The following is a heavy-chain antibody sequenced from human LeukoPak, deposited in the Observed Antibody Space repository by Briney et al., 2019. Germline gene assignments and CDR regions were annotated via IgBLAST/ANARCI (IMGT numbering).Heavy chain of an antibody. J-gene: IGHJ6*03. CDR1: GGSISSYY. CDR2: IYYSGST. V-gene: IGHV4-59*01. Sequence: PSETLSLTCTVSGGSISSYYWSWIRQPPGKGLEWIGYIYYSGSTNYNPSLKSRVTISVDTSKNQFSLKLSSVTAADTAVYYCAREGYYDSSGYPRDYYYYMDVWGKGTTVTVSS. CDR3: AREGYYDSSGYPRDYYYYMDV. D-gene: IGHD3-22*01.